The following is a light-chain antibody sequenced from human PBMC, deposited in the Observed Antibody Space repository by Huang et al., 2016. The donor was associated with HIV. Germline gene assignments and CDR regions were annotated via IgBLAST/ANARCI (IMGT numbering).Light chain of an antibody. CDR1: QSISSK. V-gene: IGKV3-15*01. CDR2: GAS. CDR3: QQYNNWPFT. J-gene: IGKJ3*01. Sequence: ERVKPPSPVTLSVSPGERATFSCRASQSISSKLAWYKQKPGQAPRVLIYGASTRATGIPARFRGSGSGTEFTLTISSLHSEDFAVYYCQQYNNWPFTFGPGTRVDIK.